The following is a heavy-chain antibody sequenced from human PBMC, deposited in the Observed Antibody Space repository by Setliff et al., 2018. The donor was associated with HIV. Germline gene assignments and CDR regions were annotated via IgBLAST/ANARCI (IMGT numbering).Heavy chain of an antibody. J-gene: IGHJ4*02. V-gene: IGHV3-30*03. CDR1: GITFSTNA. CDR2: IAHDGGTQ. CDR3: ARMISPRSNRYSPGWFDY. D-gene: IGHD5-12*01. Sequence: GGSLRLSCAASGITFSTNAMHWVRQVPGKGLQWVAVIAHDGGTQYYADSVLGRFTISRDNSKNTLDLQMNSLRVDDTAVYHCARMISPRSNRYSPGWFDYWGQGTLVTVSS.